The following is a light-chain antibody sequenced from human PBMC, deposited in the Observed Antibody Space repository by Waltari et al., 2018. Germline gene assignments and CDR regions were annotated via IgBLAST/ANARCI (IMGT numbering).Light chain of an antibody. CDR3: SSRDSSASHVL. J-gene: IGLJ2*01. Sequence: SSELTQDPAVSVALGQTVRITCQGDSLRTSYASWYQQKSGQAPILVLFGKNKRPAGIPGRFSGYNSESTTSLTITGAQAEDEADYYCSSRDSSASHVLFAGGTKVTVL. CDR2: GKN. V-gene: IGLV3-19*01. CDR1: SLRTSY.